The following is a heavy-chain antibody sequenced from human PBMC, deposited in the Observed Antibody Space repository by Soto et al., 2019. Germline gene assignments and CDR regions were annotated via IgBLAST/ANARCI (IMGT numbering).Heavy chain of an antibody. CDR1: GGSVSSGSYY. Sequence: QVQLQESGPGLVKPSETLSLTCTVSGGSVSSGSYYWSWIRQPPGKGLEWIGYIYYSGSTNYNPSLKSRVTISVDTSKNQFSLKLSSVTAADTAVYYCARATGSGYYMEKNSWYFDLWGRGTLVTVSS. CDR3: ARATGSGYYMEKNSWYFDL. J-gene: IGHJ2*01. V-gene: IGHV4-61*01. D-gene: IGHD3-22*01. CDR2: IYYSGST.